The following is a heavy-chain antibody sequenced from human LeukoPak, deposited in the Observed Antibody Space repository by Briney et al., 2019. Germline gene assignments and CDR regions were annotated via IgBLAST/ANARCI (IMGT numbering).Heavy chain of an antibody. D-gene: IGHD6-13*01. V-gene: IGHV3-30*02. CDR3: AKDLMSSSWYADY. Sequence: GGSLRLSCAASGFTFSNYGMHWVRQAPGQGLEWVAFIRYDGSNKYYADSVKGRFTISRDNSKNTLYVEMNSLRAEDTAVYYCAKDLMSSSWYADYWGQGTLVTVSS. J-gene: IGHJ4*02. CDR1: GFTFSNYG. CDR2: IRYDGSNK.